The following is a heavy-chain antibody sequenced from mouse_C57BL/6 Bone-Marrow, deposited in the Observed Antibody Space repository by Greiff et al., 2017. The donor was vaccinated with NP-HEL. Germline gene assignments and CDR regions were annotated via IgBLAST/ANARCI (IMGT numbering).Heavy chain of an antibody. D-gene: IGHD1-1*01. CDR2: IHPNSGST. Sequence: QVQLQQPGAELVKPGASVKLSCKASGYTFTSYWMHWVKQRPGQGLEWIGMIHPNSGSTNYNEKFKSKATLTVDKSSSTAYMQLSSLTSEDSAVYYCARRSTVVATNFDYWGQGTTLTVSS. J-gene: IGHJ2*01. V-gene: IGHV1-64*01. CDR3: ARRSTVVATNFDY. CDR1: GYTFTSYW.